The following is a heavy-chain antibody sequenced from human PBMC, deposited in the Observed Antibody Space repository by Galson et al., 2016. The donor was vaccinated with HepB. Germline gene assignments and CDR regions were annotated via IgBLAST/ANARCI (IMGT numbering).Heavy chain of an antibody. D-gene: IGHD3-10*01. Sequence: SLRLSCAASGFTFTNYAMSWVRQAPGKGLEWVSTVSDSGGSTYYADSVKGRFTISRDNPKNTLYLQMNSLRAEDTAVYYCARGSDYNLHASDYWGQGTLVTVSS. V-gene: IGHV3-23*01. CDR1: GFTFTNYA. J-gene: IGHJ4*02. CDR3: ARGSDYNLHASDY. CDR2: VSDSGGST.